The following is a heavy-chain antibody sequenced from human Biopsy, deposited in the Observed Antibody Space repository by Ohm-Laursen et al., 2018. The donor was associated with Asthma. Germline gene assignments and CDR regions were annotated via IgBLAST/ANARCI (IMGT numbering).Heavy chain of an antibody. D-gene: IGHD2-21*01. CDR1: GGSITSFY. CDR2: NYFSGNT. Sequence: SETLSLTCTVSGGSITSFYWSWIRQPPGRGLEWIGYNYFSGNTNYNPTLKSRVTISIDTSKNHFFHKLTSVTAADTVVCYCARGSGSSLCYPDAFDIWGQGTMVTVSS. J-gene: IGHJ3*02. CDR3: ARGSGSSLCYPDAFDI. V-gene: IGHV4-59*01.